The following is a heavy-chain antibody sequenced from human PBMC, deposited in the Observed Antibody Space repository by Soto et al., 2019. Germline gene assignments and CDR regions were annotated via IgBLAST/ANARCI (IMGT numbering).Heavy chain of an antibody. CDR1: GFTFSSYS. CDR2: ISSSSSYI. Sequence: TGGSLRLSCAASGFTFSSYSMNWVRQAPGKGLEWVSSISSSSSYIYYADSVKGRFTISRDNAKNSLYLQMNSLRAEDTAVYYCARDRGSSCYRAGYYYGMDVWGQGTTVTSP. CDR3: ARDRGSSCYRAGYYYGMDV. V-gene: IGHV3-21*01. J-gene: IGHJ6*02. D-gene: IGHD6-13*01.